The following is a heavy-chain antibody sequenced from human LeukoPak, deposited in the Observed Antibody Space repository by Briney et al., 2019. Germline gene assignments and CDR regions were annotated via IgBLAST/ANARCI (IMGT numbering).Heavy chain of an antibody. Sequence: ASVKVSCKASGYTFTSYYLHWVRQAPGQGREGMGWINPNSGYTNYAQKFQGRVTMTRDTSISTGYMEFSRLRSDDTAVYYCARDRVDSVRGYSGYDLECWGQGTLVTVSS. CDR3: ARDRVDSVRGYSGYDLEC. CDR1: GYTFTSYY. CDR2: INPNSGYT. V-gene: IGHV1-2*02. J-gene: IGHJ4*02. D-gene: IGHD5-12*01.